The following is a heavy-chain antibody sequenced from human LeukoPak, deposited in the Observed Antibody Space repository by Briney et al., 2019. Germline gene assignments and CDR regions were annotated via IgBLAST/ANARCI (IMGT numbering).Heavy chain of an antibody. CDR3: ARVPPYYDFWSGLHGPYGMDV. CDR1: GGSISSGDYY. J-gene: IGHJ6*02. V-gene: IGHV4-30-4*01. CDR2: IYYSGST. Sequence: SETLSLTCTVSGGSISSGDYYWSWIRLPPGKGLEWIGYIYYSGSTYYNPSLKSRVTISVDTSKNQFSLKLSSVTAADTAVYYCARVPPYYDFWSGLHGPYGMDVWGQGITVTVSS. D-gene: IGHD3-3*01.